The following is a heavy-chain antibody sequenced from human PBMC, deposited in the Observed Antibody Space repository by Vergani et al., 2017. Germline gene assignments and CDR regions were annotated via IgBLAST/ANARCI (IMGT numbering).Heavy chain of an antibody. J-gene: IGHJ1*01. CDR1: GFTSSYYG. CDR2: ISYDGTQK. D-gene: IGHD1-1*01. V-gene: IGHV3-30*03. CDR3: ATKSCGTPGCQIGYFRE. Sequence: QVHLVESGGGVVQPGRSLRLSCVVSGFTSSYYGMHWVRQAPGKGLEWVAVISYDGTQKYSSDSVKGRFTISRDNSKSTLYLQINSLRTEDTAVYYCATKSCGTPGCQIGYFREWVEGTLVTVSS.